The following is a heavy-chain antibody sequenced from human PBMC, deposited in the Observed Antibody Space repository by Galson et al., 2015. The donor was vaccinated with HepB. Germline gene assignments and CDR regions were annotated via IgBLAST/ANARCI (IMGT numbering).Heavy chain of an antibody. D-gene: IGHD3-22*01. V-gene: IGHV3-74*01. CDR2: IYSDGSST. Sequence: SLRLSCAASGFTFSDYRMHWVRQAPGKGLVWVSHIYSDGSSTNYADSVKGRFTISRDNAKNTLYLQMDSLRADDTAIYYCARGRGSSGYHYDYWGQGTLVTVSS. J-gene: IGHJ4*02. CDR3: ARGRGSSGYHYDY. CDR1: GFTFSDYR.